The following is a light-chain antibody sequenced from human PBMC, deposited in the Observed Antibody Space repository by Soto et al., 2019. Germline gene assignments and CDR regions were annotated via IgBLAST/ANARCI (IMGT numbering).Light chain of an antibody. J-gene: IGKJ1*01. CDR2: DAS. Sequence: DSQMTQSPSTLSASVGDRVTITCRASQNIGNWGAWYQQKPGKTPDLLIYDASSLESGAPLRFSGSGSGTEFTLTISSLQTDDSATYYCQQYNDEPWTFGQGTKVEIK. CDR1: QNIGNW. V-gene: IGKV1-5*01. CDR3: QQYNDEPWT.